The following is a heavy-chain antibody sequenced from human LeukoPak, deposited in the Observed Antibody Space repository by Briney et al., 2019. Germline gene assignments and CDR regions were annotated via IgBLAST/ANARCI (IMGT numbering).Heavy chain of an antibody. CDR2: ISGSGGST. V-gene: IGHV3-23*01. CDR3: ARGHYYDSSGYSPNLDY. J-gene: IGHJ4*02. CDR1: GFTFSSYA. D-gene: IGHD3-22*01. Sequence: GGSLRLSCAASGFTFSSYAMSWVRQAPGKGLEWVSAISGSGGSTYYADSVKGRFTISRDNSKNTLYLQMNSLIAEDTAVYYCARGHYYDSSGYSPNLDYWGQGTLVTVSS.